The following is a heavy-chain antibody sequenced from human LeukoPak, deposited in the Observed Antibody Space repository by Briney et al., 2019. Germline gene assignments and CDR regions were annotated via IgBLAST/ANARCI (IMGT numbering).Heavy chain of an antibody. CDR3: ARGGYSYGYRRYFDY. D-gene: IGHD5-18*01. Sequence: GGSLRLSCAASGFTFSSYEMNWVRQALGKGLEWVSYISSSGSTIYYADSVKGRFTISRDNAKNSLYLQMNSLRAEDTAVYYCARGGYSYGYRRYFDYWGQGTLVTVSS. CDR2: ISSSGSTI. CDR1: GFTFSSYE. V-gene: IGHV3-48*03. J-gene: IGHJ4*02.